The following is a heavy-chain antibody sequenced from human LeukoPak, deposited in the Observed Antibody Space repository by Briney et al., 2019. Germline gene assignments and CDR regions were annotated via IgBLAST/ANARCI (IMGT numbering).Heavy chain of an antibody. CDR3: ASIVMYSSSWYFGY. Sequence: PGGSLGLSCAASGFTFSNYWMTWVRQAPGKGLEWVANIKQDGSEKYYVDSVKGRFTISRDNAKNSLYLQMNSLRAEDTAVYYCASIVMYSSSWYFGYWGQGTLVTVSS. V-gene: IGHV3-7*03. CDR2: IKQDGSEK. J-gene: IGHJ4*02. CDR1: GFTFSNYW. D-gene: IGHD6-13*01.